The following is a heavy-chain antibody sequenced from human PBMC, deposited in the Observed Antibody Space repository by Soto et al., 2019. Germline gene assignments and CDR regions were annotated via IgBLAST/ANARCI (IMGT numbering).Heavy chain of an antibody. D-gene: IGHD1-26*01. CDR2: IYPGDSDT. CDR3: ARDLSIVGATMSLAYYYGMDV. V-gene: IGHV5-51*01. Sequence: LKLSCKGSGYSFTSYWIGWVRQMPGKGLEWMGIIYPGDSDTGYSPSFQGQVTISADKSISTAYLQWSSLKASDTAMYYCARDLSIVGATMSLAYYYGMDVWGQGTTVTVSS. J-gene: IGHJ6*02. CDR1: GYSFTSYW.